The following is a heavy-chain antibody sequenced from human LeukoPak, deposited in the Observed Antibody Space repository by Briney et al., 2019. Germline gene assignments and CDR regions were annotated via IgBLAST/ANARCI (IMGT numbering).Heavy chain of an antibody. CDR1: GFTFSSYW. J-gene: IGHJ4*02. CDR2: IKQDGSEK. CDR3: ARSGVRYCSGGSCYSI. Sequence: PGGSLRLSCAASGFTFSSYWMSWVRQAPGKGLEWVANIKQDGSEKYYVDSVKGRFTSSRDNAKNSLYLQMNSLRAEDTAVYYCARSGVRYCSGGSCYSIWGQGTLVTVSS. D-gene: IGHD2-15*01. V-gene: IGHV3-7*01.